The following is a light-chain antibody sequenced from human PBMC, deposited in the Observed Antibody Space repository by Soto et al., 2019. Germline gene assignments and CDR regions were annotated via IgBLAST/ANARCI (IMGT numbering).Light chain of an antibody. J-gene: IGKJ1*01. CDR2: ASS. CDR3: QQCLRIPLT. V-gene: IGKV1-39*01. Sequence: DIQMTQSPSSLSASVGDRVTLTCRASQSISTCLNWYQQKAGRAPKLLIYASSTLQSGVPSTFSGSGSGTDFTLTISSVQPEDFATYFCQQCLRIPLTFGQGTKVDIK. CDR1: QSISTC.